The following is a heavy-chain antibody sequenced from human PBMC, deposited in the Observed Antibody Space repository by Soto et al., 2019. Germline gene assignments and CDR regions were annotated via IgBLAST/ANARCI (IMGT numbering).Heavy chain of an antibody. CDR2: ISAYNGDT. D-gene: IGHD2-2*01. V-gene: IGHV1-18*01. CDR1: GYTFTNYG. J-gene: IGHJ5*02. Sequence: QVQLVQSGGEVKKPGASVRLSCKASGYTFTNYGITWVRLAPGQGLEWMGWISAYNGDTHYAQKVQGRVTLTTDTSTNTAYMELRSLRSDDTAVVYCARGGASPAARVLNWFDPWGQGTLVTVSS. CDR3: ARGGASPAARVLNWFDP.